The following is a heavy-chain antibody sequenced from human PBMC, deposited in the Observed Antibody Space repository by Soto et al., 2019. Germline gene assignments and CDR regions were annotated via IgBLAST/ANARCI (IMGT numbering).Heavy chain of an antibody. D-gene: IGHD3-3*01. CDR1: GYSFTNNY. J-gene: IGHJ4*02. V-gene: IGHV1-46*01. CDR2: INPSGDST. CDR3: ASVYGLVKHDDFWSGYYDY. Sequence: QVQLVQSGAEVIKPGASVKISCKESGYSFTNNYINWVRQAPGQGLEWGGRINPSGDSTTYAQNFQGIVTITRDTSTRTVYMELSSLRSDDTAVDYCASVYGLVKHDDFWSGYYDYWGQGTKVTVSS.